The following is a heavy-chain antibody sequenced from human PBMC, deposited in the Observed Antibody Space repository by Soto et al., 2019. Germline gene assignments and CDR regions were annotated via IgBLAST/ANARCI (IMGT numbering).Heavy chain of an antibody. J-gene: IGHJ6*02. CDR3: ARDRGYRYGLPPHLHVYYYYGMDV. D-gene: IGHD5-18*01. CDR2: IWYDGSNK. Sequence: GGSLRLSCAASGFTFSSYGMHWVRQAPGKGLEWVAVIWYDGSNKYYADSVKGRFTISRDNSKNTLYLQMNSLRAEDTAVYYCARDRGYRYGLPPHLHVYYYYGMDVWGQGTTVTVSS. CDR1: GFTFSSYG. V-gene: IGHV3-33*01.